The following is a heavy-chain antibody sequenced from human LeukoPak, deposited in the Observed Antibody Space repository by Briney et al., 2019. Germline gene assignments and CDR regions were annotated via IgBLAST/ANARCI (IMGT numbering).Heavy chain of an antibody. CDR2: INPNSGGT. V-gene: IGHV1-2*02. J-gene: IGHJ4*02. Sequence: ASVKVSCKASGYTFINYGISWVRQAPGQGLEWMGWINPNSGGTNYAQKFQGRVTMTRDTSISTAYMELSRLKSDDTAVYYCARSSEIDYWGQGTLVTVSS. CDR1: GYTFINYG. D-gene: IGHD6-6*01. CDR3: ARSSEIDY.